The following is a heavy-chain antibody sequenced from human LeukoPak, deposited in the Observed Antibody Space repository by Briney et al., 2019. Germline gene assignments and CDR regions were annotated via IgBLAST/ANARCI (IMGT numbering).Heavy chain of an antibody. CDR1: GFTFSVYY. CDR2: ISSRGSTI. CDR3: ARGRNTYDY. D-gene: IGHD2/OR15-2a*01. V-gene: IGHV3-11*01. Sequence: PGGSLRLSCAASGFTFSVYYMSWIRQAPGKGLEWVSYISSRGSTIYYADPVKGRFAISRDNAKNSLYLQMNSLRAEDTAVYYCARGRNTYDYWGQGTLVTVSS. J-gene: IGHJ4*02.